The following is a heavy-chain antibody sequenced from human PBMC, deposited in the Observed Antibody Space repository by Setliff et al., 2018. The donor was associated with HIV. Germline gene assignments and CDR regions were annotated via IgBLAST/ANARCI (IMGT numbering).Heavy chain of an antibody. CDR2: VSYDGTYK. J-gene: IGHJ3*02. V-gene: IGHV3-30*04. CDR1: GFTFDDHT. CDR3: VRDLTTIVTRKVFDI. Sequence: GSLRLSCAASGFTFDDHTMHWVRQAPGKGLEWVAVVSYDGTYKYYADSVKGRFTISRDNSKNTLYVQMNSLRADDTAVYYCVRDLTTIVTRKVFDIWGQGTMVTVSS. D-gene: IGHD4-4*01.